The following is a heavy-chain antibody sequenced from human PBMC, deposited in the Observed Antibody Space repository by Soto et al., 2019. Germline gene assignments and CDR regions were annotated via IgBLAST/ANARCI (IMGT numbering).Heavy chain of an antibody. V-gene: IGHV1-3*01. D-gene: IGHD2-21*02. Sequence: ASVKVSCKASGYTFTSYAMHWVRQAPGQRLEWMGWINAGNGNTKYSQKFQGRVTITRDTSASTAYMELSSLRSEDTAVYYCARSIGVVTALDYWGQGPLVTVS. CDR3: ARSIGVVTALDY. J-gene: IGHJ4*02. CDR1: GYTFTSYA. CDR2: INAGNGNT.